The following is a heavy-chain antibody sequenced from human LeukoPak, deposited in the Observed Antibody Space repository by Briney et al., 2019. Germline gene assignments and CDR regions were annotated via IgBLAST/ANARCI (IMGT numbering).Heavy chain of an antibody. CDR1: GFTFSSYA. J-gene: IGHJ3*02. V-gene: IGHV3-53*01. Sequence: PGRSLRLSCAASGFTFSSYAMHWVRQAPGKGLEWVSIIYSGGSTNYADSVKGRFTISRDNSKNTLYLQMNNLRAEDTAVYYCATGSDSSGYTAFDIWGQGTMVTVSS. CDR3: ATGSDSSGYTAFDI. D-gene: IGHD3-22*01. CDR2: IYSGGST.